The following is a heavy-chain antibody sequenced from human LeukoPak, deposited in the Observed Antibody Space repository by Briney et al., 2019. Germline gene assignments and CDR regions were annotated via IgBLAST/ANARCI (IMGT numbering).Heavy chain of an antibody. V-gene: IGHV1-2*02. CDR1: GYTFTGYY. Sequence: ASVKVSCKASGYTFTGYYMHWVRQAPGQGLEWMGWINPNSGGTNYAQKFQGRVIMTRDTSIRTAYMELSRLRSDDTAVYYCARGRGSGWYWDFDYWGQGTLVTVSS. CDR3: ARGRGSGWYWDFDY. D-gene: IGHD6-19*01. CDR2: INPNSGGT. J-gene: IGHJ4*02.